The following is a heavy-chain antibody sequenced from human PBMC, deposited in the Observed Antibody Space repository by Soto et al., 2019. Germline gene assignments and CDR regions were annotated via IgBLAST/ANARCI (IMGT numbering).Heavy chain of an antibody. CDR2: INHSGRT. CDR3: ARVKVVEATFYYYYAMDV. J-gene: IGHJ6*02. V-gene: IGHV4-34*01. D-gene: IGHD1-26*01. Sequence: QVQLQQWGAGLLKPSETLSLTCAVYGGSFSGYYWSWIRQPPGKGLEWIGEINHSGRTNYNPSLKSRVTISVDTSKNQFSLKLTSVTAADTAVYYCARVKVVEATFYYYYAMDVWGQGTTVTVSS. CDR1: GGSFSGYY.